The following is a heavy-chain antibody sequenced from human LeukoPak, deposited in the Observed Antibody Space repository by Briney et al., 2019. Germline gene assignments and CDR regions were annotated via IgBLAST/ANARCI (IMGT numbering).Heavy chain of an antibody. V-gene: IGHV4-59*01. CDR2: IYYSGST. D-gene: IGHD6-6*01. CDR3: ARGVEYSSSSGLGY. CDR1: SGSISSYY. Sequence: SETLSLTCTVSSGSISSYYWSWIRQPPGKGLEWIGYIYYSGSTNYNPSLKSRVTISVDTSKNQFPLKLSSVTAADTAVYYCARGVEYSSSSGLGYWGQGTLVTVSS. J-gene: IGHJ4*02.